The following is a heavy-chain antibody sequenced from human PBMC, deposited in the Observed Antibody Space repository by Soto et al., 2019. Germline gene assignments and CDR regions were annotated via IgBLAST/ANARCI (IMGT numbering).Heavy chain of an antibody. D-gene: IGHD5-18*01. Sequence: GGSLRLSCAASGFTFSSYDMHWVRQATGKGLEWVSAIGTAGDTYYPGSVKGRFTISRENAKNSLYLQMNSLRAEDTAVYYCARETGGYSYTGYYYYGMDVWGQGTTVTVSS. J-gene: IGHJ6*02. CDR2: IGTAGDT. CDR3: ARETGGYSYTGYYYYGMDV. V-gene: IGHV3-13*01. CDR1: GFTFSSYD.